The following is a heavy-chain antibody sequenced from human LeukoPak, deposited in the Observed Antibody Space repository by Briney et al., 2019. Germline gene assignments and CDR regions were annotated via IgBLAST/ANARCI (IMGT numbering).Heavy chain of an antibody. V-gene: IGHV4-34*01. CDR1: GGAFSDYF. CDR3: VTYYYGSSAPKRNY. D-gene: IGHD3-22*01. Sequence: SETLSLTCAVYGGAFSDYFWSWIRQPPGKGLEWIGEISHSGSTTYNPSLRSRVTISGDTSKKQFSLKLSSVTAADTAVYYCVTYYYGSSAPKRNYWGQGILVTVSS. J-gene: IGHJ4*02. CDR2: ISHSGST.